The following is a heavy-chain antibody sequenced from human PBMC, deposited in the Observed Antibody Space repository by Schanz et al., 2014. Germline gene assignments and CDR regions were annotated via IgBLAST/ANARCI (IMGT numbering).Heavy chain of an antibody. V-gene: IGHV5-10-1*03. Sequence: EVQLVQPGAEVKKPGGSLRISCRGSGSNFTSSWISWVRQVPGKGLEWMGSIDPGDSYTNYSPSFQGHVTISTDKSRSTSYLQWTSLKASDTAMYYCARNDGDSSGWSVWFDPWGQGTLVFVSS. J-gene: IGHJ5*02. D-gene: IGHD6-19*01. CDR2: IDPGDSYT. CDR3: ARNDGDSSGWSVWFDP. CDR1: GSNFTSSW.